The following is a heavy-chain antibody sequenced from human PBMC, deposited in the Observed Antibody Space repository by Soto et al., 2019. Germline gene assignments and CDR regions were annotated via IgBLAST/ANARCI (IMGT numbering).Heavy chain of an antibody. D-gene: IGHD2-21*02. CDR2: MKQDGSEK. Sequence: LRLSCAASGFTFSSYWMSWVRQAPGKGLEWVANMKQDGSEKYYVDSVKGRFTISRDNAKNSLYLQMNSLRAEDTAVYYCARDSVVTAIYGMDVWGQGTTVTVSS. CDR3: ARDSVVTAIYGMDV. V-gene: IGHV3-7*01. J-gene: IGHJ6*02. CDR1: GFTFSSYW.